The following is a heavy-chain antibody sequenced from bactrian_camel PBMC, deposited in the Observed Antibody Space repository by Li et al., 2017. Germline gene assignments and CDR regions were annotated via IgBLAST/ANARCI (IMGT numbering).Heavy chain of an antibody. CDR1: GFTFSTYY. V-gene: IGHV3S10*01. J-gene: IGHJ6*01. D-gene: IGHD4*01. Sequence: VQLVESGGGLVQPGGSLRLSCAASGFTFSTYYITWVRQAPGKGLEWLSGIYSDYTTAHADSVKGRFTISRDNAKNTLYLQMNSLKREDTAMYYCVRRLWNSDYSFGYWGRGTQVTVS. CDR3: VRRLWNSDYSFGY. CDR2: IYSDYTT.